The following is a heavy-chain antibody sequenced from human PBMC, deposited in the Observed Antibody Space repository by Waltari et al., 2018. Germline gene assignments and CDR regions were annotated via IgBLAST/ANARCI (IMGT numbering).Heavy chain of an antibody. J-gene: IGHJ6*02. D-gene: IGHD3-22*01. CDR2: INPNSGGT. CDR3: ARALPPAVVVGRDGMDV. CDR1: GYTFTGYS. Sequence: QVQLVQSGAEVKKPGASVKVSCKASGYTFTGYSLHWVLPAPGQGLEWMGRINPNSGGTNYAQKFQGRVTMTRDTSISTAYMELSRLRSDDTAVYYCARALPPAVVVGRDGMDVWGQGTTVTVSS. V-gene: IGHV1-2*06.